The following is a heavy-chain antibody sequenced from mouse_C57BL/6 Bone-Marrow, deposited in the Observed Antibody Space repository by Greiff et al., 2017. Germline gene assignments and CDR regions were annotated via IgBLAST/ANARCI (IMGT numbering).Heavy chain of an antibody. CDR3: TTGYDGYYAMDY. CDR2: IDPENGDT. CDR1: GFNIKDDY. Sequence: VQLQQPGAELVRPGASVKLSCTASGFNIKDDYMHWVKQRPEQGLEWIGWIDPENGDTEYASKFQGKATITADTSSNTAYLQLSSLTSEYTAVYYCTTGYDGYYAMDYWGQGTSVTVSS. J-gene: IGHJ4*01. V-gene: IGHV14-4*01. D-gene: IGHD2-3*01.